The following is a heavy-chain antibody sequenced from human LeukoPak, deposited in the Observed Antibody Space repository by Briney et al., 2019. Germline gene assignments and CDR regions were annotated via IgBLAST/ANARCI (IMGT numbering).Heavy chain of an antibody. CDR3: ARKSGSSGYPLDN. CDR2: ITSSSSAM. Sequence: PGGSQRLSCAASGFSFSSYSMNWVRQAPGKGLEWVSYITSSSSAMHYADAVKGRFAISRDNAKNSLYLQMNSLRAEDTALYYCARKSGSSGYPLDNWGQGTLVTVSS. CDR1: GFSFSSYS. V-gene: IGHV3-48*01. D-gene: IGHD3-22*01. J-gene: IGHJ4*02.